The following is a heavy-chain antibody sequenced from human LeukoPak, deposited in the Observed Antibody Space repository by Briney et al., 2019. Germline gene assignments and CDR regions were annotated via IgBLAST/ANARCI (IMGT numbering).Heavy chain of an antibody. D-gene: IGHD2/OR15-2a*01. Sequence: KPSETLSLTCTVSGASVRSSYYYWSWIRQPPGKGLEWIGYIYYSGTTSFNPSLKSRVTISIDTSKNQFSLKLSSVTAADTAVYYCARQGPNLTVIVATAVEYWGQGTLVTVSS. CDR2: IYYSGTT. CDR3: ARQGPNLTVIVATAVEY. V-gene: IGHV4-30-4*01. CDR1: GASVRSSYYY. J-gene: IGHJ4*02.